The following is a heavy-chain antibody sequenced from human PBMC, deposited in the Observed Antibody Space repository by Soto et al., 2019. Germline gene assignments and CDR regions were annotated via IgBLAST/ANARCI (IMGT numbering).Heavy chain of an antibody. J-gene: IGHJ5*02. CDR1: GYTFTSYG. Sequence: ASVQVSCKAAGYTFTSYGISWVRQAPGQGLEWMGWISAYNGNTIYAKKLQGRVNLTTDTSTSTAYVELRSLRSDDTAVYYCARDARYCTSATCYTGNGWFDPWGQGTQVTVSS. D-gene: IGHD2-2*02. CDR2: ISAYNGNT. V-gene: IGHV1-18*01. CDR3: ARDARYCTSATCYTGNGWFDP.